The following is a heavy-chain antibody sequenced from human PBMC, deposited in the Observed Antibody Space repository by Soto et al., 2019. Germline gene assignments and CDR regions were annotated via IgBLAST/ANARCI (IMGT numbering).Heavy chain of an antibody. V-gene: IGHV1-18*04. Sequence: ASVKVSCKASGYTFSSNSIHWVRQAPGQGLEWMGWITPFNGDTSYAQKFQGRVTMTTDTSTSTVFMELRSLRFDDTAVYYCATAGPDYYDSSGYYRHWGQGTLVTVSS. J-gene: IGHJ4*02. D-gene: IGHD3-22*01. CDR3: ATAGPDYYDSSGYYRH. CDR2: ITPFNGDT. CDR1: GYTFSSNS.